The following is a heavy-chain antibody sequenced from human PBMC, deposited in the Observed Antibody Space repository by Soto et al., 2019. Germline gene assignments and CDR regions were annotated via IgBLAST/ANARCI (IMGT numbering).Heavy chain of an antibody. J-gene: IGHJ6*02. D-gene: IGHD6-19*01. V-gene: IGHV1-69*01. CDR3: ARGVAVAGLYYYYGMDV. CDR1: GGTFSSYA. CDR2: IIPILGTA. Sequence: QVQLVQSGAEVKKPGSSVKVSCKASGGTFSSYAITWVLQAPGQGLGWMGGIIPILGTANYAQKFQGRVTMTADESPSTAYVELRSLRSEDTAVYYCARGVAVAGLYYYYGMDVWGQGTTVTVSS.